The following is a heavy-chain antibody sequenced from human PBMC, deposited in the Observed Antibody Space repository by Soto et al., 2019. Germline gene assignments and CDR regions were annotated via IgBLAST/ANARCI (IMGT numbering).Heavy chain of an antibody. V-gene: IGHV3-7*05. J-gene: IGHJ4*02. CDR3: ATETSTWGG. CDR2: IKQDGSEK. CDR1: GFALSNYW. D-gene: IGHD7-27*01. Sequence: EVQLVESGGGLVQPGESLRLSCVASGFALSNYWINWVRQAPGKGLEWVANIKQDGSEKNYVDSVKGRFTISRDNARNSLYLQMNRLSAEDTAAYYCATETSTWGGWGQGTLVTVSS.